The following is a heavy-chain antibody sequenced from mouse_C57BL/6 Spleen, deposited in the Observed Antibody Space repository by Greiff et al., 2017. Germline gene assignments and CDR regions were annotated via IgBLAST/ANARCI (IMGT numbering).Heavy chain of an antibody. D-gene: IGHD4-1*01. CDR1: GYAFSSYW. J-gene: IGHJ2*01. CDR2: IYPGDGDT. CDR3: ARAGTWRY. Sequence: VQLQQSGASVKISCKASGYAFSSYWMNWVKQRPGKGLEWIGQIYPGDGDTNYNGKFKGKATLTADKSSSTAYMQLSSLTSEDSAVYFCARAGTWRYWGQGTTLTVSS. V-gene: IGHV1-80*01.